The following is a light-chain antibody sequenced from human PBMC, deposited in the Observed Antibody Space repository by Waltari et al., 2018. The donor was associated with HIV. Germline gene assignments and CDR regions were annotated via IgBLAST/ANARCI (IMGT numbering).Light chain of an antibody. V-gene: IGLV1-40*01. J-gene: IGLJ2*01. CDR3: QSYDSSLSAII. CDR1: SSHSGAGYD. Sequence: QSVLTQPPSVSGGPGQWGTISWPGSSSHSGAGYDVHWDQQLPGTAPKPLIYGNTNRPSGVPDRFSGSRSGTSASLAITGLQAEDEADYYCQSYDSSLSAIIFGGGTKLTVL. CDR2: GNT.